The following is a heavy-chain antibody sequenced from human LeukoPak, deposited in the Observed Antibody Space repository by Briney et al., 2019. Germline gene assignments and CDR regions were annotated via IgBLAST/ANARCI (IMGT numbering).Heavy chain of an antibody. CDR2: VSSSSSTI. CDR3: ARTRNNYGYYYFDY. V-gene: IGHV3-48*02. J-gene: IGHJ4*02. D-gene: IGHD5-18*01. Sequence: GGSLRLSCAASGFTFSSYSMNWVRQAPGKGLEWVSYVSSSSSTIYYADSVKGRFTISRDNAKNSLYLQMNSLRDDDTAVYYCARTRNNYGYYYFDYWGQGTLVTVPS. CDR1: GFTFSSYS.